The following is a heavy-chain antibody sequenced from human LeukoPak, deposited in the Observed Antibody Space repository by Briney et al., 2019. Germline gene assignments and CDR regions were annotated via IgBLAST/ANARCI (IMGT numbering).Heavy chain of an antibody. D-gene: IGHD6-13*01. CDR2: ISSSSSYT. CDR3: AAGTAADY. Sequence: GGSLRLSCVVSGNPFRDFYMNWIRQAPGKGLEWISYISSSSSYTDYAESVKGRFTISRDNAKSSLYLQMNDLRADDTALYYCAAGTAADYWGQGTLVIVSS. J-gene: IGHJ4*02. V-gene: IGHV3-11*03. CDR1: GNPFRDFY.